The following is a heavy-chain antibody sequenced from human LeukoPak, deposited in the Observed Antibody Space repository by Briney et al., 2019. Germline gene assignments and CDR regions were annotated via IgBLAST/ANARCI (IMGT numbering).Heavy chain of an antibody. CDR2: ISAYNGST. CDR3: ARDLLPYSGSYYRWGY. CDR1: GYTFTSYG. D-gene: IGHD1-26*01. Sequence: ASVKVSCKASGYTFTSYGISWVRQAPGQGLEWMGWISAYNGSTNYAQKLQGRVTMTTDTSTSTAYMELRSLRSDDTAVYYCARDLLPYSGSYYRWGYWGQGTLVTVSS. V-gene: IGHV1-18*01. J-gene: IGHJ4*02.